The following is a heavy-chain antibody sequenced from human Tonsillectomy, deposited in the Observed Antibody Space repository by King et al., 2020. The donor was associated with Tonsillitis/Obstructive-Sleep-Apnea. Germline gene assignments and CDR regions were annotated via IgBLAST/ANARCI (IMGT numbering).Heavy chain of an antibody. CDR1: GGSISSSSYY. Sequence: QLQESGPGLVKPSETLSLTCTFSGGSISSSSYYWDWIRQPPGKGLEWIGSIYYSGSAYYTPSLKSRVTISVDTSKNKVSRKLSSVTAADTAVYYCAGEVVWGSYRYPYFDYWGQGYLVTVSS. CDR2: IYYSGSA. V-gene: IGHV4-39*02. CDR3: AGEVVWGSYRYPYFDY. J-gene: IGHJ4*02. D-gene: IGHD3-16*02.